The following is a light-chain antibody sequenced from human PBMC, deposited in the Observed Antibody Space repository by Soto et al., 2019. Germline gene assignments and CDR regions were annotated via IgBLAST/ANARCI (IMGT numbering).Light chain of an antibody. CDR2: NNN. V-gene: IGLV1-44*01. Sequence: QSVPTQPPSASGTPGQRVTISCSGSNFNIGSHTVNWYQQLPGTAPKLLMHNNNQRPSGVPDRFSGYKSGTSASLAISGLQSEDEADYTCSVWDDSLRGWVFGGGTQLTVL. J-gene: IGLJ7*01. CDR1: NFNIGSHT. CDR3: SVWDDSLRGWV.